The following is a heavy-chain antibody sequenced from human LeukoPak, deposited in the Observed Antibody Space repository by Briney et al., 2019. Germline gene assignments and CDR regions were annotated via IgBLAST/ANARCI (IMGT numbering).Heavy chain of an antibody. D-gene: IGHD3-10*01. V-gene: IGHV3-30*04. CDR3: ARVYYGSGSYSFGY. CDR2: ISYDGSEK. CDR1: GLTLSRYA. Sequence: GRCPCLSCPPAGLTLSRYAMHWVRQPPGKGREWVAAISYDGSEKYYADAVKGRFTSSRDNPKNTLYLQMNSLRAEDTAVYYCARVYYGSGSYSFGYWGEGTLDTVSS. J-gene: IGHJ4*02.